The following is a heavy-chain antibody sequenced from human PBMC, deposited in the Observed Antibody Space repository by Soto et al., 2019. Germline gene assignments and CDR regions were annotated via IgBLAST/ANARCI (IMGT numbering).Heavy chain of an antibody. J-gene: IGHJ6*02. D-gene: IGHD1-7*01. CDR1: SSGDYY. Sequence: SSGDYYWSWIRQPPGKGLEWIGYIYYSGSTYYNPSLKSRVTISVDTSKNSLSLQMNSLRAEDTAIYYCARAIGDNWNYIPPSYYYHGLAVWGQGTTVTVSS. CDR3: ARAIGDNWNYIPPSYYYHGLAV. CDR2: IYYSGST. V-gene: IGHV4-30-4*01.